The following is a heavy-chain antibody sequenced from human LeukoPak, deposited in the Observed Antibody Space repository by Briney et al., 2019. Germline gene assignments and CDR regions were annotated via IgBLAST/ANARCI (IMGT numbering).Heavy chain of an antibody. CDR2: IYSGGST. Sequence: PGGSLRLSCAASGFTVSSNYMGWVRQAPGKGLEWVSVIYSGGSTYYADSVKGRFTISRDNSKNTLYLQMNSLRAEDTAVYYCARDQSGTYYYGMDVWGQGTTVTVSS. J-gene: IGHJ6*02. D-gene: IGHD1/OR15-1a*01. V-gene: IGHV3-66*01. CDR1: GFTVSSNY. CDR3: ARDQSGTYYYGMDV.